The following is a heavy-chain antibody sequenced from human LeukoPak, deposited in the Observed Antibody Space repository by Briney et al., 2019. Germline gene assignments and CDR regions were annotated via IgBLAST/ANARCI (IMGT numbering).Heavy chain of an antibody. V-gene: IGHV4-4*07. CDR2: MYTSGST. CDR1: GGSISSYS. J-gene: IGHJ4*02. D-gene: IGHD4-17*01. Sequence: SETLSLTCTVSGGSISSYSSSWIRQPAGKGLEWIGRMYTSGSTNYNPSLKSRVTMSVDTSRNQFSLKLSSVTAADTAVYYCARERGYGEFAYYFDYWGQGTLVTVSS. CDR3: ARERGYGEFAYYFDY.